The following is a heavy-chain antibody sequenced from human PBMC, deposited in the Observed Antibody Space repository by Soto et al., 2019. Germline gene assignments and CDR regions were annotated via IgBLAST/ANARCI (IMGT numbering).Heavy chain of an antibody. CDR3: ARGDAWTDEALDI. J-gene: IGHJ3*02. D-gene: IGHD5-12*01. V-gene: IGHV3-33*01. Sequence: QVQLVESGGGVVPPGGSLRLSCAASGFTVSNYGMHWVRQAPGKGLEWVAVIWYDGNNKSYRDSVKGRFTISRDNSKHTVELQMSSLRSEDTAVYYIARGDAWTDEALDIWGQGKMVTVSS. CDR1: GFTVSNYG. CDR2: IWYDGNNK.